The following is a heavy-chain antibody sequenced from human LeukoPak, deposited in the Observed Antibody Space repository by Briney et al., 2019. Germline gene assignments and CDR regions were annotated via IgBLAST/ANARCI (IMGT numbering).Heavy chain of an antibody. D-gene: IGHD3-22*01. CDR2: IYYSGST. V-gene: IGHV4-30-4*08. CDR1: GFTFSDYY. CDR3: ARGRGLFTAYYFDY. Sequence: LRLSCAASGFTFSDYYMTWIRQAPGKGLEWIGYIYYSGSTYYNPSLKSRVTMSVDTSKNQFSLKLSSVTAADTAVYYCARGRGLFTAYYFDYWGQGTLVTVSS. J-gene: IGHJ4*02.